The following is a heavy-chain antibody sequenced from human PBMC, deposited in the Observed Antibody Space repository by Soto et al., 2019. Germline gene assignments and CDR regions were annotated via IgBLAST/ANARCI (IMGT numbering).Heavy chain of an antibody. V-gene: IGHV3-13*01. CDR2: IGTAGDT. Sequence: VQLVESGGNLVQPGGSLRLSCAASGFTFSSYDMHWVRQATGKGLEWVSAIGTAGDTYYSGSVKGRFSVSRENVKNSLYLQMNSLRAGDTAVYYCARGGDCSKTSCYWARLYYGLDVWGQGTTVTASS. J-gene: IGHJ6*02. D-gene: IGHD2-2*01. CDR3: ARGGDCSKTSCYWARLYYGLDV. CDR1: GFTFSSYD.